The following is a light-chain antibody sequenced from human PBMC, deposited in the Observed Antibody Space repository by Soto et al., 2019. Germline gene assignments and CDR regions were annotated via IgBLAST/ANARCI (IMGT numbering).Light chain of an antibody. Sequence: QSVLTQPASVSGSPGQSITISCTGTSSDIGGYNYVSWYQLHPGKAPKLMIYEVSNRPSGVSNRFSGSKSVNMASLTISGLQAEDEADYYCSSYSTSSTLYVFGTGTKVTVL. CDR1: SSDIGGYNY. V-gene: IGLV2-14*01. CDR3: SSYSTSSTLYV. CDR2: EVS. J-gene: IGLJ1*01.